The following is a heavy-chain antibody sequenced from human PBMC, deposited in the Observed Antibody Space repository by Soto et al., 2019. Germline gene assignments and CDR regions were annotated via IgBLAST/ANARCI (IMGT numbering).Heavy chain of an antibody. CDR2: SIEEAKGYRT. J-gene: IGHJ4*02. Sequence: RGSLSLACAVYGFCLGKNSIEWVRQPPRRGRGWDGRSIEEAKGYRTKYAAAVKGRFTTSRDDAKNSVLLQMNSLKTEDTAVYYCFRAMYYPDSSGYTRCFDFWGQGTLVTVSS. D-gene: IGHD3-22*01. CDR3: FRAMYYPDSSGYTRCFDF. V-gene: IGHV3-72*01. CDR1: GFCLGKNS.